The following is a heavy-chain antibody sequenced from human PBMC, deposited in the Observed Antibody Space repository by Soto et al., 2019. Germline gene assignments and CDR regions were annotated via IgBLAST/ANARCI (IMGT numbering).Heavy chain of an antibody. Sequence: GGSLRLSCAASGFTFDDYAMHWVRQAPGKGLEWVSGISWNSGSIGYADSVKGRFTISRDNAKNSLYLQMNSLRAEDTALYYCAKDYDFWSGPIDYWGQGTLVTVSS. CDR2: ISWNSGSI. J-gene: IGHJ4*02. D-gene: IGHD3-3*01. CDR3: AKDYDFWSGPIDY. CDR1: GFTFDDYA. V-gene: IGHV3-9*01.